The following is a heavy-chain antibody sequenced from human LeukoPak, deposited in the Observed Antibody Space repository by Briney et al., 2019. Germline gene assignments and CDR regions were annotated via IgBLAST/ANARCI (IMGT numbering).Heavy chain of an antibody. CDR2: INHSGST. V-gene: IGHV4-34*01. Sequence: SETLSLTCAVYGGSFSGYYWSWIRQPPGKGLEWIGEINHSGSTNYNPSLKSRVTISVDTSKNQFSLKLSSVTAADTAVYYCARSIREMATIGYWGQGTLVTVSS. D-gene: IGHD5-24*01. CDR3: ARSIREMATIGY. J-gene: IGHJ4*02. CDR1: GGSFSGYY.